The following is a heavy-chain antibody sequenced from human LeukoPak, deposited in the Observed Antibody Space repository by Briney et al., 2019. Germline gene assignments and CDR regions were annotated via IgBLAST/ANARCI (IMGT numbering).Heavy chain of an antibody. CDR3: ARILTTVTSDAFDI. CDR1: GVSFSGYC. V-gene: IGHV4-34*01. D-gene: IGHD4-17*01. CDR2: INHSGST. Sequence: SETLSLTCAVYGVSFSGYCWSWIRQPPGKGLEWIGEINHSGSTNYNPSLKSRVTISVDTSKNQFSLKLSSVTAADTAVYYCARILTTVTSDAFDIWGQGTMVTVSS. J-gene: IGHJ3*02.